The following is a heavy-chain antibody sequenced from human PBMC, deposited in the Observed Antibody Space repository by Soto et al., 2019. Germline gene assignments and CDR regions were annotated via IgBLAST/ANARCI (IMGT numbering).Heavy chain of an antibody. CDR1: GFAFRTYA. V-gene: IGHV3-23*01. CDR3: AKTGPYCGGDCSRYFYGMDV. J-gene: IGHJ6*02. CDR2: IWGSGDRT. D-gene: IGHD2-21*02. Sequence: PGGSLRLSCAVSGFAFRTYAMAWVRQAPRKGLEWVSGIWGSGDRTFYADSVKGRFTISRDNSRNTLYLQMYSLTAEDTALYYCAKTGPYCGGDCSRYFYGMDVWGQGTTVTVSS.